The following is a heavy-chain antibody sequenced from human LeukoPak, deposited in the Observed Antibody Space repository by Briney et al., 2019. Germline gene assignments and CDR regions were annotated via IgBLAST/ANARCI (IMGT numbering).Heavy chain of an antibody. D-gene: IGHD6-13*01. J-gene: IGHJ6*02. CDR3: ANGRYSSSWYARGYYYYGMDV. CDR1: GFPLSSYG. CDR2: ISYDGSNK. Sequence: HPGGSLRLSCGACGFPLSSYGMHWVGQAPGKALEWVAVISYDGSNKYYADSVKGQFTISRDNSKNTLYLQMNSLRAEDTPVYYCANGRYSSSWYARGYYYYGMDVWGQGTTVTVSS. V-gene: IGHV3-30*18.